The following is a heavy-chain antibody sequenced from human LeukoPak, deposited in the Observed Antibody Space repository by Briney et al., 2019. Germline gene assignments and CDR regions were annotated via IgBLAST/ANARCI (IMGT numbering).Heavy chain of an antibody. D-gene: IGHD3-16*02. V-gene: IGHV3-23*01. CDR1: GFSFSIYA. Sequence: GGSLRLSCAASGFSFSIYAMSWVRQAPGKGLEWVSAISGSGGTTYYADSVKGRFTVSRDNSMSTLYLQMNSLRAEDTAVYYWARGQGGVMITFGGVIVFDYWGQGTLVPVSS. CDR3: ARGQGGVMITFGGVIVFDY. J-gene: IGHJ4*02. CDR2: ISGSGGTT.